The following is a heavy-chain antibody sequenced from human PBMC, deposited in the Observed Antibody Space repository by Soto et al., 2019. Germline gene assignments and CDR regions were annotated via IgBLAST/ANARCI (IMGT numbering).Heavy chain of an antibody. V-gene: IGHV1-69*13. Sequence: SVKVSCKASGGTFSSYAISWVRQATGQGLEWMGGIIPIFGTANYAQKFQGRVTITADESTSTAYMELSSLRSEDTAVYYCARSKSPVVVTAIPHAFDIWGQGTMVTVSS. CDR3: ARSKSPVVVTAIPHAFDI. CDR2: IIPIFGTA. CDR1: GGTFSSYA. J-gene: IGHJ3*02. D-gene: IGHD2-21*02.